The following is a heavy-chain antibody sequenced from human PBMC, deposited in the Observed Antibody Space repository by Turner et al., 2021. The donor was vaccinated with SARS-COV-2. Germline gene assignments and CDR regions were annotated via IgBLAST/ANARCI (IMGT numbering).Heavy chain of an antibody. CDR2: IYYSGST. J-gene: IGHJ5*02. CDR3: ARQYAYYDFWSGYVGQILGNWFDP. D-gene: IGHD3-3*01. CDR1: GGSISSSSYY. V-gene: IGHV4-39*01. Sequence: QLQLHESGPGLVKPSETLSLTCTVSGGSISSSSYYWGWIRQPPGKGLVWIGSIYYSGSTYYNPSLKSRVTISVDTSKNQFSLKLSSVTAADTAVYYCARQYAYYDFWSGYVGQILGNWFDPWGQGTLVTVSS.